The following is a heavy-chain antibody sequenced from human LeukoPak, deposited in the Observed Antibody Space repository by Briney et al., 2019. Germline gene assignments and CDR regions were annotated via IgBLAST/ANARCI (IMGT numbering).Heavy chain of an antibody. J-gene: IGHJ5*02. V-gene: IGHV3-9*01. CDR1: GFRFDDYA. D-gene: IGHD3-3*01. CDR3: AKGLFGVVIRGNYFDP. Sequence: PGRSLRLSCAASGFRFDDYAMHWVRQGPGKGLEWVSGISWNSGSTGYADSVKGRFTISRDNARNSLYLQMNSLRPEDTALYYCAKGLFGVVIRGNYFDPWGQGTLVTVSS. CDR2: ISWNSGST.